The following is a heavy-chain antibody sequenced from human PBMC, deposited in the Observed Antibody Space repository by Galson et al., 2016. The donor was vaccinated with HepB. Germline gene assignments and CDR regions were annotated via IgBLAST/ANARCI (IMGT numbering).Heavy chain of an antibody. Sequence: SETLSLTCTVSGGSISSYYWSWIRQPPGKGPEWIVNIFYSADTNYGPSGSPNYNPSFKSRVTMSVDTSKNQFSLKLTSVTAADTAVYYCARANYYGSGSYTGSWVDNWGQGTLVTVSS. V-gene: IGHV4-59*12. D-gene: IGHD3-10*01. CDR2: IFYSADTNYGPSGSP. J-gene: IGHJ5*02. CDR1: GGSISSYY. CDR3: ARANYYGSGSYTGSWVDN.